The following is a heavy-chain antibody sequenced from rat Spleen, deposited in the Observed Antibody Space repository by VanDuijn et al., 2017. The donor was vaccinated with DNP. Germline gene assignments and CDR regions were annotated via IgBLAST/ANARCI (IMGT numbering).Heavy chain of an antibody. V-gene: IGHV3-1*01. CDR3: ARWSRYFDY. Sequence: EVQLQESGPGLVKPSQSLSLTCSVTGYSITSGYGWNWIRKFPGNKMEWMGYISYSGSTRYNPSLKSRFSITRDTSKNQFFLQLNSVTTEDTATYYCARWSRYFDYWGQGVMVTVSS. CDR2: ISYSGST. CDR1: GYSITSGY. J-gene: IGHJ2*01.